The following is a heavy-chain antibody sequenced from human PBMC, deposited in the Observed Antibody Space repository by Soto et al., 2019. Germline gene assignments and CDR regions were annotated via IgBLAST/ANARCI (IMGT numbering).Heavy chain of an antibody. CDR1: GFTFSSYW. CDR2: IKQDGSEK. Sequence: GGSLRLSCAASGFTFSSYWMSWVRQAPGKGLEWVANIKQDGSEKYYVDSVKGRFTISRDTAKNSLYLQMNSLRAEDTAVYYCARHPYYVILTGSFSTWGQGTLVTVSS. V-gene: IGHV3-7*01. CDR3: ARHPYYVILTGSFST. D-gene: IGHD3-9*01. J-gene: IGHJ4*02.